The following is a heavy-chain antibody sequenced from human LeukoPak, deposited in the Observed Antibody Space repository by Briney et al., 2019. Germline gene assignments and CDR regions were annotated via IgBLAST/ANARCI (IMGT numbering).Heavy chain of an antibody. CDR3: ARGEWDLRD. Sequence: GGSLRLSCAASGLTFDDYAMHWVRQGPGKGLEWVSGISWNSGNIGYADSVKGRFTSSRDNSKTTLYLQMNNLRAEDTAFYYCARGEWDLRDWGQGTLVIVSS. V-gene: IGHV3-9*01. CDR2: ISWNSGNI. D-gene: IGHD1-26*01. CDR1: GLTFDDYA. J-gene: IGHJ4*02.